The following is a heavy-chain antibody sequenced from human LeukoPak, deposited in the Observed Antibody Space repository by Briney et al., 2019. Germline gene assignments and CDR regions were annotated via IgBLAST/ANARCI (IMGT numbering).Heavy chain of an antibody. V-gene: IGHV3-15*05. J-gene: IGHJ4*02. CDR2: IISKTDGEKK. CDR1: GFSFSGAW. D-gene: IGHD1-26*01. CDR3: STDLRWESLFDY. Sequence: GGSLRLSCAASGFSFSGAWMNWVRQAPGKGLEWVGRIISKTDGEKKDYAAPVKGRFIISRDDSQDTLYLQMNSLTTEDTGVYYGSTDLRWESLFDYWGQGTLVPVSP.